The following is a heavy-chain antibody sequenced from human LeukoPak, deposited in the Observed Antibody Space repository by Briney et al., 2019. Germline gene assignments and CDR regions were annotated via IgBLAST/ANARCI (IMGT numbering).Heavy chain of an antibody. V-gene: IGHV1-2*02. Sequence: ASVKVSCKASGYTFTGYYIHWVRQAPGQGLEWMGWINPNSGDTDYAQKLQGRVTMTTDTSTSTAYMELRSLRSDDTAVYYCARGQLLWFGELSENWFDPWGQGTLVTVSS. J-gene: IGHJ5*02. CDR1: GYTFTGYY. D-gene: IGHD3-10*01. CDR3: ARGQLLWFGELSENWFDP. CDR2: INPNSGDT.